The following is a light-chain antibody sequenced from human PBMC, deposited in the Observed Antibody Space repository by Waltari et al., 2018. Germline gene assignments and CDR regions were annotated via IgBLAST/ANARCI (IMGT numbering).Light chain of an antibody. CDR3: GTWDNSPSSVFI. Sequence: QSVLTQPPSVSAAPGQKVTISCSGRTSNIGNNLVSWYPQLPGAAPKLLIYEDKQRLSGIPGCFSVSRSGTSATLDITGLQTGDEAEYYCGTWDNSPSSVFIFGTGTKVTVL. CDR1: TSNIGNNL. CDR2: EDK. J-gene: IGLJ1*01. V-gene: IGLV1-51*02.